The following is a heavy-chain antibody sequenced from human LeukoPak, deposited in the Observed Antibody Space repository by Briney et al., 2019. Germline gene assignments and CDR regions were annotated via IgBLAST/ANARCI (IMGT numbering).Heavy chain of an antibody. CDR3: ARGQTDLLRNYFDY. V-gene: IGHV3-66*01. CDR1: GFVVSHKY. J-gene: IGHJ4*02. Sequence: HSGGSLRLSCAASGFVVSHKYMSWVRQAPGKGLEWLSIIYTAGNTYSADSVKGRFTISRDNSRNTEYLQMNNLRDDDTAVYYCARGQTDLLRNYFDYWGPGAPVTVSS. CDR2: IYTAGNT.